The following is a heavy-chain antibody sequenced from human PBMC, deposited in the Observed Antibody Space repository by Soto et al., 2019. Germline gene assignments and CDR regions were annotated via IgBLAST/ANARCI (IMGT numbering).Heavy chain of an antibody. CDR3: ASPKAIFGVYPFDY. J-gene: IGHJ4*02. D-gene: IGHD3-3*01. V-gene: IGHV1-69*13. Sequence: ASVKVSCKASGGTFSSYAISWVRQAPGQGLEWMGGIIPIFGTANYAQKFQGGVTITADESTSTAYMELSSLRSEDTAVYYCASPKAIFGVYPFDYWGQGTLVTVSS. CDR1: GGTFSSYA. CDR2: IIPIFGTA.